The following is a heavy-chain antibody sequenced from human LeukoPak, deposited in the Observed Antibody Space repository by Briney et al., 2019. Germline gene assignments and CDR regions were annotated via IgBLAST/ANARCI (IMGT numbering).Heavy chain of an antibody. CDR2: ISHDGSQT. CDR3: AKDKIDGDYVTPFVY. D-gene: IGHD4-17*01. CDR1: GFNFSNHG. V-gene: IGHV3-30*18. J-gene: IGHJ4*02. Sequence: GGSLRLSCAASGFNFSNHGIHWVRQAPGKGLDWVAVISHDGSQTYYTDSAKGRFTVSRANSKNTMYLQLNSLRVEDTAMYFCAKDKIDGDYVTPFVYWGQGTLVTVSS.